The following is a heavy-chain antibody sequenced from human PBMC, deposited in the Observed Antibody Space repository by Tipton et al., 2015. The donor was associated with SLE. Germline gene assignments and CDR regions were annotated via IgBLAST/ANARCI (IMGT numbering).Heavy chain of an antibody. V-gene: IGHV4-39*07. CDR2: IYYSGST. CDR3: ARGWAVAGPLAFDY. CDR1: GGSISSSSYY. Sequence: TLSLTCTVSGGSISSSSYYWGWIRQPPGKGLEWIGSIYYSGSTYYNPSLKSRVTISVDTSKKEFSLNLTSVTAADTAVYYCARGWAVAGPLAFDYWGQGILVTVSS. J-gene: IGHJ4*02. D-gene: IGHD6-19*01.